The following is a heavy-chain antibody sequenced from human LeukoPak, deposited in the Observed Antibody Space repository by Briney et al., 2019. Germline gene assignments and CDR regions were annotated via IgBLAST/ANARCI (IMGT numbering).Heavy chain of an antibody. CDR2: ISSSGSTV. Sequence: GGSLRLSCAASGFTFSDYYMSWIRQAPGKGLEWVSYISSSGSTVYYADSVKGRFTISRDNAKNSLYLQMNSLRAEDTAVYYCARSRRYCSGGSCYSCDWFDPWGQGTLVTVSS. J-gene: IGHJ5*02. CDR1: GFTFSDYY. D-gene: IGHD2-15*01. CDR3: ARSRRYCSGGSCYSCDWFDP. V-gene: IGHV3-11*01.